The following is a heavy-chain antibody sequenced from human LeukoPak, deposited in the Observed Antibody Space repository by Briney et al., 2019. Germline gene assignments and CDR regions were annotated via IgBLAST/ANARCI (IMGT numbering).Heavy chain of an antibody. Sequence: GGSLRLSCTASGFTFSSYVMSWVRQAPGKGLEWVSGISDSGGSTYYADSVKGRFTISRDNSKNTLYQQMNSLRAEDTAVYYCAKSTGSYVPYYFDYWGQGTLVTVSS. V-gene: IGHV3-23*01. J-gene: IGHJ4*02. CDR2: ISDSGGST. CDR1: GFTFSSYV. CDR3: AKSTGSYVPYYFDY. D-gene: IGHD1-26*01.